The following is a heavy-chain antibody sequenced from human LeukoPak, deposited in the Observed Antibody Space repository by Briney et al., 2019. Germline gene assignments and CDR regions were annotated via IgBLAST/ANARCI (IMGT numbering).Heavy chain of an antibody. CDR3: AKDEGGLLLWFRELFHNY. J-gene: IGHJ4*02. D-gene: IGHD3-10*01. Sequence: GGSLRLSCAASGFTFSSYAMSWVRQAPGKGLEWVSAISGSGGSTYYADSVKGRFTVSRDNSKNTLYLQMNSLRAEDTAVYYCAKDEGGLLLWFRELFHNYWGQGTLVTVSS. CDR1: GFTFSSYA. V-gene: IGHV3-23*01. CDR2: ISGSGGST.